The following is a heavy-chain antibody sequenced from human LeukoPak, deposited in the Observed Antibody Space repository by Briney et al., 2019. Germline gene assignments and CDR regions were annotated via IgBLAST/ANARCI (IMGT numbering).Heavy chain of an antibody. J-gene: IGHJ4*02. D-gene: IGHD3-3*01. CDR1: GYSISSGYY. V-gene: IGHV4-38-2*02. Sequence: PSETLSLTCTVSGYSISSGYYWGWIRQPPGKGLEWIGSIYHSGSTYYNPSLKSRVTISVDTSKNQFSLKLSSVTAADTAVYYCAREARSGDLDYWGQGTLVTVSS. CDR3: AREARSGDLDY. CDR2: IYHSGST.